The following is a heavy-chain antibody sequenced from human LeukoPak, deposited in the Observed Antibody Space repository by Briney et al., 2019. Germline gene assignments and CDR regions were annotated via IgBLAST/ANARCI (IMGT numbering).Heavy chain of an antibody. Sequence: PGGSLRLSCAASGFTVSSNYMSWIRQAPGKGLEWVSVMYSGGSTYYADSVKGRFTIFRDQSKNTLYLQMNGQRAEDTAVYYCARDQSGTYCIDYWGQGTLVTVSS. V-gene: IGHV3-53*05. CDR1: GFTVSSNY. CDR3: ARDQSGTYCIDY. D-gene: IGHD1-26*01. J-gene: IGHJ4*02. CDR2: MYSGGST.